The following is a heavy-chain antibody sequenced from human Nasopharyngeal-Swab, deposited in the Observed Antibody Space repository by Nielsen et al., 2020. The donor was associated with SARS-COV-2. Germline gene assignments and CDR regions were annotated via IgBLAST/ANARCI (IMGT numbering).Heavy chain of an antibody. CDR2: INHSGST. V-gene: IGHV4-34*01. CDR3: ARGDFWSGYSLRRWFDP. CDR1: GGSFSGYY. D-gene: IGHD3-3*01. Sequence: SETLSLTCAVYGGSFSGYYWSWIRQPPGKGLEWIGEINHSGSTNYNPSLKSRVIISVDTSKNQFSLKLSSVTAADTAVYYCARGDFWSGYSLRRWFDPWGQGTLVTVSS. J-gene: IGHJ5*02.